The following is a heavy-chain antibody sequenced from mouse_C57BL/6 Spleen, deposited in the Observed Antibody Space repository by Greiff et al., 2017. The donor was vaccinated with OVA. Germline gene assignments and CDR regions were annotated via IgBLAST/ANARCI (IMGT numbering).Heavy chain of an antibody. D-gene: IGHD2-1*01. CDR1: GYTFTSYW. CDR3: ARTSTMVTRYFDY. J-gene: IGHJ2*01. V-gene: IGHV1-69*01. CDR2: IDPSDSYT. Sequence: QVQLQQPGAELVMPGASVKLSCKASGYTFTSYWMHWVKQRPGQGLEWIGEIDPSDSYTNYNQKFKGKSTLTVDKSSSTAYMQLSSLTSEDSAVYYCARTSTMVTRYFDYWGQGTTLTVSS.